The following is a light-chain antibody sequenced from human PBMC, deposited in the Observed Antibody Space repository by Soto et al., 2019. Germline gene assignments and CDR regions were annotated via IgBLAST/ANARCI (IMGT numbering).Light chain of an antibody. CDR3: RSYDSSLHVV. J-gene: IGLJ2*01. CDR1: SSNIGAGHD. V-gene: IGLV1-40*01. CDR2: ANN. Sequence: QSVLTQSPSVSGAPGQRVTISCTGSSSNIGAGHDVQWYQHLPGTAPKLLIYANNNRPSGVPGRLSGSKSGTSSSLAITGLQAEDEADYYCRSYDSSLHVVFGGGTKVTVL.